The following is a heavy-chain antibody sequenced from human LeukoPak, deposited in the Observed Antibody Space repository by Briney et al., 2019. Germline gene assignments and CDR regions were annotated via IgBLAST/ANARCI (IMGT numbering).Heavy chain of an antibody. J-gene: IGHJ4*02. D-gene: IGHD2-2*01. CDR1: GYTFTSYY. Sequence: GASVKVSCKASGYTFTSYYMHWVRQAPGQGPEWMGIINPSGGSTSYAQKFQGRVTMTRDMSTSTVYMELSSLRSEDTAVYYCAREGGIVVVPAAVGFDYWGQGTLVTVSS. V-gene: IGHV1-46*01. CDR2: INPSGGST. CDR3: AREGGIVVVPAAVGFDY.